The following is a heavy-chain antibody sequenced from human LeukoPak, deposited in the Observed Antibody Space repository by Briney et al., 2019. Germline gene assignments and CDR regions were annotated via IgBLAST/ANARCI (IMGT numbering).Heavy chain of an antibody. Sequence: GGSLRLSCAASGFTFSSYSMNWVRQAPGKGLEWVSYISSSSSTIYYADSVKGRFTISRDNSKNTLYLQMNSLRAEDTAVYYCAKHPTYYYDSSGYYGYFDYWGQGTLSPSPQ. J-gene: IGHJ4*02. CDR2: ISSSSSTI. CDR3: AKHPTYYYDSSGYYGYFDY. CDR1: GFTFSSYS. D-gene: IGHD3-22*01. V-gene: IGHV3-48*01.